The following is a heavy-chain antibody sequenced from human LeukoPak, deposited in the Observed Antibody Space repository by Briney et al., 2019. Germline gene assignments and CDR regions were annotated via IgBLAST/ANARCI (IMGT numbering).Heavy chain of an antibody. Sequence: PWASVKVSCTASGYTFTNYDINWVRQAPGQGLEWMGWISAHNGNTNYAQKIQGRVTMTTDTSTSTAYMEMRSLRSDDTAVYYCARLAYGANYIDYWGQGTLVTVSS. CDR3: ARLAYGANYIDY. V-gene: IGHV1-18*01. D-gene: IGHD4-17*01. CDR1: GYTFTNYD. J-gene: IGHJ4*02. CDR2: ISAHNGNT.